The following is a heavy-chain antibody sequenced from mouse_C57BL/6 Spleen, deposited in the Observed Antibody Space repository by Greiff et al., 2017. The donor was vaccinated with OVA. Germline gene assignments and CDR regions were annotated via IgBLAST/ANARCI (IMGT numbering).Heavy chain of an antibody. Sequence: DVKLVESGGGLVKPGGSLKLSCAASGFTFSDYGMHWVRQAPEKGLEWVAYISSGSSTIYYADTVKGRFTISRDNAKNTLFLQMTSLRSEDTAMYYCARAADGYWFAYWGQGTLVTVSA. D-gene: IGHD2-3*01. CDR3: ARAADGYWFAY. CDR2: ISSGSSTI. J-gene: IGHJ3*01. CDR1: GFTFSDYG. V-gene: IGHV5-17*01.